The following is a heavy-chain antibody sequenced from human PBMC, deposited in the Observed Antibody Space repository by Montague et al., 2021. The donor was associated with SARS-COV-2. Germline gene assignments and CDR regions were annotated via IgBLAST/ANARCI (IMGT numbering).Heavy chain of an antibody. V-gene: IGHV4-39*07. Sequence: SETRSLICAVSGGSISSSNYFWGWIHQPPGKGLEWIGSIYFGGGTYYNPSLKSRVTISVDTSKNQISLNLASVTAVDTAVYYCAREFEGYFDLWGRGTLVMVSS. CDR2: IYFGGGT. D-gene: IGHD3-10*01. CDR1: GGSISSSNYF. J-gene: IGHJ2*01. CDR3: AREFEGYFDL.